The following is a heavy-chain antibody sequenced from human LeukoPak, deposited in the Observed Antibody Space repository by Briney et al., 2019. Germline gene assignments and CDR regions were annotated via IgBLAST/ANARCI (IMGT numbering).Heavy chain of an antibody. CDR1: GGSFSGYY. CDR3: ARGEFSSSRNFDY. V-gene: IGHV4-34*01. CDR2: INHSGST. Sequence: PSETLSLTCAVYGGSFSGYYWSWIRQPPGKGLEWIGEINHSGSTNYNPSLKSRVTISVDTSKNQFSLKPSSVTAADTAVYYCARGEFSSSRNFDYWGQGTLVTVSS. J-gene: IGHJ4*02. D-gene: IGHD6-13*01.